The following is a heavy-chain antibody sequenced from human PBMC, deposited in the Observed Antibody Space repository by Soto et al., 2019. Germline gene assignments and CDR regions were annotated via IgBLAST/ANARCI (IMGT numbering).Heavy chain of an antibody. CDR2: IWYDGSKK. Sequence: QVQLVESGGGVVQPGKSLRLSCAASGFTFDSYGMHWVRQAPGKGLEWVALIWYDGSKKFYADSVNGRFTISRDSCKSTQYLQMNSLRAEDTAVYYCARVGPDYSDVMGYFYMDVWGKGTTVTVSS. J-gene: IGHJ6*03. CDR3: ARVGPDYSDVMGYFYMDV. V-gene: IGHV3-33*01. D-gene: IGHD4-17*01. CDR1: GFTFDSYG.